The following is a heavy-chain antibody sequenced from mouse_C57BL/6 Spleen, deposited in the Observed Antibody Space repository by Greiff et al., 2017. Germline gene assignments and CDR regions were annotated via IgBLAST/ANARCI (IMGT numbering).Heavy chain of an antibody. CDR1: GYTFTNYT. CDR3: ARRGSYCSNSLFDY. CDR2: INPRDGYT. V-gene: IGHV1-78*01. Sequence: QVQLQQSDAELVKPGASVKLSCTASGYTFTNYTMHWMQQRPEQGLEWIGYINPRDGYTNYNEKFKGKATLTADKASSTAYMQLSSLTSEDSAVYFWARRGSYCSNSLFDYWGQGTSVTVSS. J-gene: IGHJ2*02. D-gene: IGHD2-12*01.